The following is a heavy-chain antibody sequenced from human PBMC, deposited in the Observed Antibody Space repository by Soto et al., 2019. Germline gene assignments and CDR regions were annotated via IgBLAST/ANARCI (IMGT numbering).Heavy chain of an antibody. D-gene: IGHD6-19*01. CDR2: ISSSSSYK. CDR1: GFTFSSYS. Sequence: GGSLRLSCAASGFTFSSYSMNWVRQAPGKGLEWVSSISSSSSYKYYADSVKGRFTISRDNAKNTLYLQMNSLRAEDTAVYYCARDGQWLVPDAFDIWGQGTMVTVSS. V-gene: IGHV3-21*01. CDR3: ARDGQWLVPDAFDI. J-gene: IGHJ3*02.